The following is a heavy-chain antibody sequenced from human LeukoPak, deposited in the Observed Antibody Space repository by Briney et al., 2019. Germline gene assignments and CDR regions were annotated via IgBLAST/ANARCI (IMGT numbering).Heavy chain of an antibody. V-gene: IGHV3-66*02. CDR3: ARAEQLLLDC. CDR1: GFTVSSNY. J-gene: IGHJ4*02. CDR2: IYSGGST. Sequence: PGGSLRLSCAASGFTVSSNYMSWVRQAPGKGLEWVSVIYSGGSTYYADSVKGRFTISRDSSKNTLYLQMNSLRAEDTAVYYCARAEQLLLDCWGQGTLVTVSS. D-gene: IGHD6-6*01.